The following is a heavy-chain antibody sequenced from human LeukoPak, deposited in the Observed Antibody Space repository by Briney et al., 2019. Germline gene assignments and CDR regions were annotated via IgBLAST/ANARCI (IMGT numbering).Heavy chain of an antibody. J-gene: IGHJ4*02. V-gene: IGHV3-21*01. CDR2: ISSSSSYI. Sequence: PGGSLRLSCAASGFTFSSYSMNWVRQAPGKGLEWVSSISSSSSYIYYADSVKGRFTISRDNAKNSLYLQMNSLRAEDTAVYYCAKDLADYYDGSGSIDYWGQGTLVTVSS. CDR1: GFTFSSYS. CDR3: AKDLADYYDGSGSIDY. D-gene: IGHD3-22*01.